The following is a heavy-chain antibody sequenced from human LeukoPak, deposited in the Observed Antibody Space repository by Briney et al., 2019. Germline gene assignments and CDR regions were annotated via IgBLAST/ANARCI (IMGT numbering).Heavy chain of an antibody. CDR3: ARGLLYSSSWFGGNSALDY. J-gene: IGHJ4*02. CDR1: GFTFRSYE. CDR2: IKQDESEK. D-gene: IGHD6-13*01. V-gene: IGHV3-7*03. Sequence: GGSLRLSCAASGFTFRSYEMNWVRQAPGEGLEWVANIKQDESEKYYVDSVKGRFTISRDNAKNSLYLQMNSLRAEDTAVYYCARGLLYSSSWFGGNSALDYWGQGTLVTVSS.